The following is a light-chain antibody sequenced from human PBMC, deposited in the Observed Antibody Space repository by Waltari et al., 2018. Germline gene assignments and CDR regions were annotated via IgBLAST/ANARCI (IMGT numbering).Light chain of an antibody. Sequence: IILTQSPATLSVSQGGTATLSCRASQSISSNLAWYQQKPGQTPRLLIYGASTRASGVPGRFSGSGSGTEFTLTISSLQSEDFAVYYCQQYNNWPPLTFGGGTKVEI. CDR3: QQYNNWPPLT. J-gene: IGKJ4*01. V-gene: IGKV3-15*01. CDR2: GAS. CDR1: QSISSN.